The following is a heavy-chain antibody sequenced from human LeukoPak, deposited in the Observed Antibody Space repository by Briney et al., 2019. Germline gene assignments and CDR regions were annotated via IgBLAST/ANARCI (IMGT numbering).Heavy chain of an antibody. CDR3: SGDRWDVCDY. Sequence: PSGTLSLTCTVSGGSISSYYWSWIRQPPGKGLEWIGYIYYSGSTNYNPSLMSRVTISVDTSKNQFSLQLSYVTAADTAVYYYSGDRWDVCDYGGEKTVDSVPS. V-gene: IGHV4-59*01. D-gene: IGHD5-24*01. CDR2: IYYSGST. J-gene: IGHJ4*02. CDR1: GGSISSYY.